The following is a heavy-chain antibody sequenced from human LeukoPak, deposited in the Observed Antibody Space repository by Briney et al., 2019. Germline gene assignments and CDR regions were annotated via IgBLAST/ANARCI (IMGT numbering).Heavy chain of an antibody. D-gene: IGHD5-24*01. Sequence: GGSLRLSCAASGFTFTSYAMSWVSQAPGKGLEWVSSISGSGDSTYNADSVKGRFTISRDNSKNTVHLQMNSLRAEDTAVYYCAKNTGGDGFKDAFDIWGQGTMVTVSS. CDR2: ISGSGDST. CDR3: AKNTGGDGFKDAFDI. V-gene: IGHV3-23*01. CDR1: GFTFTSYA. J-gene: IGHJ3*02.